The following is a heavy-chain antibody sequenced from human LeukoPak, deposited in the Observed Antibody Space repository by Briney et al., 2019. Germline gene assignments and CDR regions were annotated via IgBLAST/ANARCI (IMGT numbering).Heavy chain of an antibody. CDR3: ARSIGLNYYYYYMDV. V-gene: IGHV7-4-1*02. CDR1: GYTFTSYA. D-gene: IGHD6-6*01. J-gene: IGHJ6*03. CDR2: INTNTGNP. Sequence: ASVKVSCKASGYTFTSYAMNWVRQAPGQGLEWMGWINTNTGNPTYAQGFTGRFVFSLDTSVSTAYLQISGLKAEDTAVYYCARSIGLNYYYYYMDVWGKGTTVTVSS.